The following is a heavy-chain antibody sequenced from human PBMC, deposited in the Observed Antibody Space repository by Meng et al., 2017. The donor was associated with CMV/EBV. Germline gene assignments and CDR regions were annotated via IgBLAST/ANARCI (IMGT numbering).Heavy chain of an antibody. V-gene: IGHV4-59*06. CDR3: ARGPAERGYCSSTSCREGFDP. D-gene: IGHD2-2*01. Sequence: SETLSLTCTVSGGSISNYYWSWIRQPPGKGLEWIGYIYYSGSTYYNPSLKSRVTISVDTSKNQFSLKLSSVTAADTAVYYCARGPAERGYCSSTSCREGFDPWGQGTLVTVSS. CDR1: GGSISNYY. J-gene: IGHJ5*02. CDR2: IYYSGST.